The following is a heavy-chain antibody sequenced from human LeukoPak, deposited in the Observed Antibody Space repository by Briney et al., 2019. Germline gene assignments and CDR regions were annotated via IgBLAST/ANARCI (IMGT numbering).Heavy chain of an antibody. CDR2: IRWSTDSV. J-gene: IGHJ4*02. CDR1: GFPFDDYA. CDR3: VKDFGQTTAAIAY. V-gene: IGHV3-9*01. Sequence: GGSLRLSCAASGFPFDDYAMHWVRQAPGKGLKWVSGIRWSTDSVGYADSVRGRFTISRDKAKNSLYLQMNSLRAEDTALYYCVKDFGQTTAAIAYWGQGTLVTVSS. D-gene: IGHD2-2*01.